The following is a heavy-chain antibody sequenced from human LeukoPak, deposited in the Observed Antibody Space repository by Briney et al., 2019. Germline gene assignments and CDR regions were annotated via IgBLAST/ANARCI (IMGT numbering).Heavy chain of an antibody. J-gene: IGHJ5*02. CDR2: ISAYNGNT. V-gene: IGHV1-18*04. CDR3: ARAFDGPGSYGESDP. CDR1: GYTFTSYG. D-gene: IGHD3-10*01. Sequence: ASVKVSCKASGYTFTSYGISWVRQAPGQGLEWMGWISAYNGNTNYAQKLQGRVTMTTDTSTSTAYMELRSLRSDDTAVYYCARAFDGPGSYGESDPWGKGTWSPSPQ.